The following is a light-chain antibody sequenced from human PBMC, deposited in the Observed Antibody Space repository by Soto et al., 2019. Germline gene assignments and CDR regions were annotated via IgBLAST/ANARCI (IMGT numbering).Light chain of an antibody. V-gene: IGKV3-15*01. CDR2: GAS. Sequence: EIVMTQSPVTLSVSPGERATVSCRASQSVSSKLVWYQQRPGQAPRLLIYGASTRATGIPARFSGSGSGTEFTLTISSLQSEDFAVYYCQQYNNWPITFGRGTRLEIK. J-gene: IGKJ5*01. CDR3: QQYNNWPIT. CDR1: QSVSSK.